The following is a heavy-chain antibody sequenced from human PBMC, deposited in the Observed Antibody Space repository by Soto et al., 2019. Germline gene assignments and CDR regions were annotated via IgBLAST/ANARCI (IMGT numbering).Heavy chain of an antibody. Sequence: PGGSLRLSCAASGFTFSSYGIHWVRQAPGKGLEWVAVISFDGSNKYYADSVKGRFTISRDNSQNTLYLQMNSLRTEDTAVFYCAKEGRRGYSYGYYGMDVWGQGNT. D-gene: IGHD5-18*01. V-gene: IGHV3-30*18. CDR3: AKEGRRGYSYGYYGMDV. CDR2: ISFDGSNK. CDR1: GFTFSSYG. J-gene: IGHJ6*02.